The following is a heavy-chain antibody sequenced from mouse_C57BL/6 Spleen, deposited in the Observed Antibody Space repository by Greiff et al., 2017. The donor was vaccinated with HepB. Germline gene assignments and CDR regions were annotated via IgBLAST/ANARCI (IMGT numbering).Heavy chain of an antibody. CDR2: IYPGDGDT. CDR1: GYAFSSSW. J-gene: IGHJ3*01. D-gene: IGHD3-2*02. V-gene: IGHV1-82*01. CDR3: ARWGLDSSGYIS. Sequence: QVQLQQSGPELVKPGASVKISCKASGYAFSSSWMNWVKQRPGKGLEWIGRIYPGDGDTNYNGKFKGKATLTADKSSSTAYMQLSSLTSEDSAVCFCARWGLDSSGYISWGQGTLVTVSA.